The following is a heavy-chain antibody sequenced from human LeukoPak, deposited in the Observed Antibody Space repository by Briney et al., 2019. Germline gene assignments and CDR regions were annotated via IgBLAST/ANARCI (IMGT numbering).Heavy chain of an antibody. CDR1: GFTFSNAW. CDR2: IKSKTDGGTT. V-gene: IGHV3-15*01. CDR3: TTDVQWLVKVVVDY. J-gene: IGHJ4*02. Sequence: GGSLRLSCAASGFTFSNAWMSWVRQAPGKGLEWVGRIKSKTDGGTTDYAAPVKGRFTISRGAKNTLYLQMNSLKTEDTAVYYCTTDVQWLVKVVVDYWGQGTLVTVSS. D-gene: IGHD6-19*01.